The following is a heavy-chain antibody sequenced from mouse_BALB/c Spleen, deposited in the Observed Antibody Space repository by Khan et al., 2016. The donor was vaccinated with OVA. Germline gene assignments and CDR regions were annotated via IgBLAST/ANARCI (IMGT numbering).Heavy chain of an antibody. J-gene: IGHJ3*01. V-gene: IGHV1-80*01. CDR3: ARLCCWLAY. CDR2: IYPGDGNT. Sequence: VQLLESGAELVRPGSSVKISCKASGYAFSSYWMNWVKQRPGQGLEWIGQIYPGDGNTHYNGNFKGKATLTADKSSSTAYMQLSSLTSEDSAVYFFARLCCWLAYWGQGTLVTVSA. CDR1: GYAFSSYW.